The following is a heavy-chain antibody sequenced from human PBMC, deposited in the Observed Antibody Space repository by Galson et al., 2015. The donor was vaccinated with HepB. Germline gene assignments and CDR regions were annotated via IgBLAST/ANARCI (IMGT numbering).Heavy chain of an antibody. CDR2: ISGSGGST. CDR1: GFTFSSYA. D-gene: IGHD4-17*01. Sequence: SLRLSCAASGFTFSSYAMSWVRQAPGKGLEWVSAISGSGGSTYYADSVKGRFTISRDNSKNTLYLQMNSLRAEDTAVYYCAKDRDYGDYSKFFFLGAFDIWGQGTMVTVSS. J-gene: IGHJ3*02. CDR3: AKDRDYGDYSKFFFLGAFDI. V-gene: IGHV3-23*01.